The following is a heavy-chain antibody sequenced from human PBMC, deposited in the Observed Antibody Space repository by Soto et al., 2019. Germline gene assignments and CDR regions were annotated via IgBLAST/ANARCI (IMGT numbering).Heavy chain of an antibody. CDR3: AYSSTPFDY. V-gene: IGHV3-48*03. J-gene: IGHJ4*02. CDR1: GFTFSIYG. CDR2: ISKSGTTT. D-gene: IGHD6-13*01. Sequence: PGGSLRLSCVASGFTFSIYGMNWFRQGPGKGLEWLSSISKSGTTTYYADSVKGRFTISRDNAKNSLYLQMNSLRAEDTAVYYCAYSSTPFDYWGQGTLVTVSS.